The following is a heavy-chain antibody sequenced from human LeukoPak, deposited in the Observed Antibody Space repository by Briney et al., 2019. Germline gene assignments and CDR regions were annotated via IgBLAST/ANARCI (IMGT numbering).Heavy chain of an antibody. Sequence: GRSLRLSCAASGFIFSNYAMHWVRQAPGKGLEWVAVISYDGSNKYYVDSVKGRFTISRDNSKKTLYLQMNSLRAEDTAVYYCARDQGTVTSYHYYGMDVWGQGTTVTVSS. CDR1: GFIFSNYA. J-gene: IGHJ6*02. D-gene: IGHD4-11*01. V-gene: IGHV3-30*04. CDR3: ARDQGTVTSYHYYGMDV. CDR2: ISYDGSNK.